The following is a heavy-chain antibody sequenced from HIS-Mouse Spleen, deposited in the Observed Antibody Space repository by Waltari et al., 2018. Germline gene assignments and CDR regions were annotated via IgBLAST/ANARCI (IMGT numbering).Heavy chain of an antibody. CDR1: GFTFGNAW. Sequence: EAQLVESGGGLVTPAGSIRRSCAASGFTFGNAWISWVRLAPGKGLEWGGRIKSKTDVGTTDYAAPVKGRFTISRDDSKNTLYLQMNSLKTENTAVYYCTQDPHLTGYSPFDYWGQGTLVTVSS. J-gene: IGHJ4*02. D-gene: IGHD3-9*01. V-gene: IGHV3-15*01. CDR2: IKSKTDVGTT. CDR3: TQDPHLTGYSPFDY.